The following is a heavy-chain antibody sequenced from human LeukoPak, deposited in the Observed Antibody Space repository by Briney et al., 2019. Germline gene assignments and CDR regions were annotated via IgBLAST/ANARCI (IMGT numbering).Heavy chain of an antibody. J-gene: IGHJ4*02. CDR2: ISYDGSSK. V-gene: IGHV3-30-3*01. Sequence: GGSLRLSCAASGFTFRSHAMHWVRQAPGKGLEWVSLISYDGSSKYYADSLKGRFTISRDNAKNSLYLHMNSLRAEDTAVYYCARSPGNSPYYFDYWGQGTLVTVSS. CDR3: ARSPGNSPYYFDY. CDR1: GFTFRSHA. D-gene: IGHD4-23*01.